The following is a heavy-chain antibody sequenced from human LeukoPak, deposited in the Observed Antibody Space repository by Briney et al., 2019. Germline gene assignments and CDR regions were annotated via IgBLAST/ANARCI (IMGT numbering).Heavy chain of an antibody. CDR2: ISYDGSNK. CDR3: AKEGYCSSTSCKDAFDI. Sequence: GGSLRLSCAASGFTFSSYAMHWVRQAPGKGLEWVAVISYDGSNKYYADSVKGRFTISRDNSKNTLYLQMNSLRAEDTAVYSCAKEGYCSSTSCKDAFDIWGQGTMVTVSS. D-gene: IGHD2-2*01. CDR1: GFTFSSYA. J-gene: IGHJ3*02. V-gene: IGHV3-30-3*01.